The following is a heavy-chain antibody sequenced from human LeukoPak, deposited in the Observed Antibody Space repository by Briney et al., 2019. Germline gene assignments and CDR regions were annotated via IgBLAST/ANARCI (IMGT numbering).Heavy chain of an antibody. Sequence: GESLKISCXGSGYSFTSYWIGWVRQMPGKGLQWMGIIYPGDSDTRYSPSFQGQVTISADKSISTAYLQWSSLKASDTAMYYCARIQRQQLDNYFDYWGQGTLVTVSS. CDR1: GYSFTSYW. CDR3: ARIQRQQLDNYFDY. CDR2: IYPGDSDT. D-gene: IGHD6-13*01. J-gene: IGHJ4*02. V-gene: IGHV5-51*01.